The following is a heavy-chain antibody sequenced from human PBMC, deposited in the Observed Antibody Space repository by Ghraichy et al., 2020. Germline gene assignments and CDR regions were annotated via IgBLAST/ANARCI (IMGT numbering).Heavy chain of an antibody. V-gene: IGHV3-7*01. CDR2: ISDTGSDK. J-gene: IGHJ4*02. CDR1: GFTINSYW. CDR3: ARDSWNWALMHY. Sequence: GGSLRLSCAVSGFTINSYWMTWVRQAPWKGLEWVAQISDTGSDKDYVDSVKGRCTISRDSAKNSLHLQMNNLRAEDTAVYYCARDSWNWALMHYWGQGTLVTVSS. D-gene: IGHD1-7*01.